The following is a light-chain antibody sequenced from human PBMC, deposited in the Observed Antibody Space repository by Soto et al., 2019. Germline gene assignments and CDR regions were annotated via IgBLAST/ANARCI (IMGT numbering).Light chain of an antibody. CDR1: NSDLGSRNHNL. J-gene: IGLJ1*01. Sequence: QSVLTQPASVSGSPGQWITISCTGTNSDLGSRNHNLVSWYQQRPGKAPKLMIYEGTKRPSRVSNRFSGSKSGSTDSLTISGLQAEDEADYYCCSYAGSSTYVFGTGTKVTV. CDR3: CSYAGSSTYV. CDR2: EGT. V-gene: IGLV2-23*01.